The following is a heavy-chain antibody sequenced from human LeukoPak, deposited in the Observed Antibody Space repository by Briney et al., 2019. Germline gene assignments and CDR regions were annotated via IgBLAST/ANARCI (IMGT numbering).Heavy chain of an antibody. D-gene: IGHD2-2*01. J-gene: IGHJ6*03. CDR2: IYSSGST. Sequence: PSETLSLTCTVSGGSISSYYWTWIRQPAGKGLEWIGRIYSSGSTSYNPSLKSRLTMSVDTSKNQFSLKLSSVTAADTAVYYCARARCSSTSCPYYYYMDVWGKGTTVTVSS. CDR1: GGSISSYY. V-gene: IGHV4-4*07. CDR3: ARARCSSTSCPYYYYMDV.